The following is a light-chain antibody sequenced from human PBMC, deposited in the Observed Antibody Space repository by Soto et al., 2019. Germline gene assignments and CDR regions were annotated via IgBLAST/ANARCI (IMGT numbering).Light chain of an antibody. V-gene: IGKV1-39*01. J-gene: IGKJ4*01. Sequence: DIQLTQSPSSLSASVGDRVTITCRASHSISTYLNWYQQKPGKAPSLLIYTTPSLQSGVTSRFSGGGSGTDFSLTVSGLQAADVAIYYCQHSYSSPYTFGRGTKLQIK. CDR3: QHSYSSPYT. CDR1: HSISTY. CDR2: TTP.